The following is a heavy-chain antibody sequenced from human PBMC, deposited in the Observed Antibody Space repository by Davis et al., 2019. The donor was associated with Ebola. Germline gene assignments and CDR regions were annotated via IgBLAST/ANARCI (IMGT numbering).Heavy chain of an antibody. D-gene: IGHD6-13*01. V-gene: IGHV4-30-4*02. J-gene: IGHJ3*01. Sequence: PSDTLSLTCTLSGGSIRSGDYYWSWIRQPPGKGLEWIGFIYYSGSTYYNPSLKSRVTMSVDTSKNQFSLRLSSVTAADTAVYYCARGADYSSSSKDAFDFWGQGTMVSVSS. CDR2: IYYSGST. CDR3: ARGADYSSSSKDAFDF. CDR1: GGSIRSGDYY.